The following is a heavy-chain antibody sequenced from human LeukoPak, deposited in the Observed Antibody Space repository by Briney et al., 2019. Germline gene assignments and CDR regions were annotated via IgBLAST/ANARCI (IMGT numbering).Heavy chain of an antibody. D-gene: IGHD6-19*01. V-gene: IGHV3-7*01. Sequence: GGSLRLSCAASGFTFSSYWMSWVRQAPGKGLEWVANIKQDGSERYYVDSVKGRFTISRDNAKNSMYLQMNSLRAEDTAVYYCARDLWYSSGWYHYYYYYMDVWGKGTPVTVSS. CDR2: IKQDGSER. J-gene: IGHJ6*03. CDR3: ARDLWYSSGWYHYYYYYMDV. CDR1: GFTFSSYW.